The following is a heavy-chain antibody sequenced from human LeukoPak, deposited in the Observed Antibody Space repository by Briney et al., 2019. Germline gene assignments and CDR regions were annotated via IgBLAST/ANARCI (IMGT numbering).Heavy chain of an antibody. CDR2: ISNDGSNK. Sequence: AGGSLRLFCAASGVTFSRYGMHWVRQAPGKARERVAVISNDGSNKHYADSVKGRFTISRDNSKNTLYLQMNSLRAEDTAVYYCAKDLTGVNYCLDQWGQGTLVTVSS. CDR1: GVTFSRYG. D-gene: IGHD1-7*01. J-gene: IGHJ4*02. CDR3: AKDLTGVNYCLDQ. V-gene: IGHV3-30*18.